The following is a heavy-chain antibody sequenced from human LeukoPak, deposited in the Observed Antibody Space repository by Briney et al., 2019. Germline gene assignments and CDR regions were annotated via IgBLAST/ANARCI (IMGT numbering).Heavy chain of an antibody. CDR1: GGSISSGSYY. CDR3: ARDRRGYSYGWNYFDY. CDR2: IYTSGST. Sequence: SETLSLTCTVSGGSISSGSYYWSWIRQPAGKGLEWIGRIYTSGSTNYNPSLKSRVTISVDTSKNQFSLKLSSVTAADTAVYYCARDRRGYSYGWNYFDYWGQGTLVTVSS. J-gene: IGHJ4*02. D-gene: IGHD5-18*01. V-gene: IGHV4-61*02.